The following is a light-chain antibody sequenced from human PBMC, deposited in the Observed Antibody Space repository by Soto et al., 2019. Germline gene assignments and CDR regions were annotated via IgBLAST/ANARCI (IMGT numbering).Light chain of an antibody. Sequence: EIVLTQSPGTLSLSPGEGATLSCRASQSINSFLAWYQQRRGQAPRLLIHGASNRATGIPDRFSGSGSGTDFTLTISRLEPEDFAVYYCQQYGGSPRTFGQGTKGEVK. J-gene: IGKJ1*01. V-gene: IGKV3-20*01. CDR2: GAS. CDR1: QSINSF. CDR3: QQYGGSPRT.